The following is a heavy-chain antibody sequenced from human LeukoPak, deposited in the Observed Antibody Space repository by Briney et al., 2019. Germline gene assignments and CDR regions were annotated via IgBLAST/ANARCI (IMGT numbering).Heavy chain of an antibody. CDR1: GGSISSGGYS. CDR2: IYYSGST. CDR3: ARLGCSGGSCYDDH. D-gene: IGHD2-15*01. V-gene: IGHV4-61*08. J-gene: IGHJ4*02. Sequence: PSETLSLTCAVSGGSISSGGYSWSWIRQPPGKGLEWIGYIYYSGSTNYNPSLESRVSMSVQSSKNQVSLKLSSVTAADTAVYYCARLGCSGGSCYDDHWGQGTLVTVSS.